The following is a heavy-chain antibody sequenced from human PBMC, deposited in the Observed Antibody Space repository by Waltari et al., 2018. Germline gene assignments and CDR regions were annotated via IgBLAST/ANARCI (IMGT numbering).Heavy chain of an antibody. CDR3: ARSHYGSGDFFY. CDR2: IHYTGST. D-gene: IGHD3-10*01. V-gene: IGHV4-59*01. Sequence: QVQLQESGPGLVKPSETLSLTCDVSGDSIRSSYWSWIRQPPGNGLQYIGYIHYTGSTNYNPSLKSRVTISVDTSKNQFSLKLKSVTAADTAVYYCARSHYGSGDFFYWGQGTLVTVSS. J-gene: IGHJ4*02. CDR1: GDSIRSSY.